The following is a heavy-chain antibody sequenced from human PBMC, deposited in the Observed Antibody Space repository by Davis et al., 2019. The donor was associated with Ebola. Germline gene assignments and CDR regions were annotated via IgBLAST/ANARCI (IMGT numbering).Heavy chain of an antibody. D-gene: IGHD3-22*01. CDR1: GFTFSTYA. CDR2: ISYDGSNK. CDR3: ARDDSSGYYFALFGS. J-gene: IGHJ5*02. V-gene: IGHV3-30*04. Sequence: GGSLRLSCAASGFTFSTYAMHWVRQAPGTLLDLFSVISYDGSNKYYADSVKGRFTISRDNAKNSLYLQMNSLRAEDTAVYYCARDDSSGYYFALFGSWGQGTLVTVSS.